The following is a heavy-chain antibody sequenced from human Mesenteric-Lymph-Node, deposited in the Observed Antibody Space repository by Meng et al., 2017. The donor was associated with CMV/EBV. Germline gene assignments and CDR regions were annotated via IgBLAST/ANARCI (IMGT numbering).Heavy chain of an antibody. D-gene: IGHD1-26*01. V-gene: IGHV2-5*02. CDR1: GFSLSTRGVG. J-gene: IGHJ4*02. CDR2: IYWDDDK. Sequence: CHFSGFSLSTRGVGVGWIRQPPGKALEWLAFIYWDDDKRYSPSLKTRLTIRKDTSKNQVVLTMTNMDPVDTATYYCAHRRGSSRFDYWGQGILVTVSS. CDR3: AHRRGSSRFDY.